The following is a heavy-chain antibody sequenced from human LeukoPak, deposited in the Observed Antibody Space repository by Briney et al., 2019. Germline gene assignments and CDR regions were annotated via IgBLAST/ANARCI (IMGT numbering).Heavy chain of an antibody. D-gene: IGHD1-1*01. CDR1: GGSINRPNSY. V-gene: IGHV4-39*01. J-gene: IGHJ4*02. CDR3: ARRVVAGTTVDF. CDR2: IFHDGTT. Sequence: SETLSLTCTVSGGSINRPNSYWGWIRQPPGKGLEWIGSIFHDGTTYYSPSLKSRVTVSVDTSLNQFSLSLMSMTAADTAVYYCARRVVAGTTVDFWGQGNLVTVSS.